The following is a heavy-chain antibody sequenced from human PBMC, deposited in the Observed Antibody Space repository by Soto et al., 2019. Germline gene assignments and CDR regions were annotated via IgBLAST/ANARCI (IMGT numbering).Heavy chain of an antibody. J-gene: IGHJ4*02. CDR1: GFTFRLYS. CDR3: AKAYY. CDR2: ISDNGKYI. V-gene: IGHV3-21*04. Sequence: PGGSLRLSCAASGFTFRLYSLNWVRQAPGKGLEWVSSISDNGKYIYYADSVKGRFTISRDNSKNTLYLQMNSLRAEDTAVYYCAKAYYWGQGTLVTVSS.